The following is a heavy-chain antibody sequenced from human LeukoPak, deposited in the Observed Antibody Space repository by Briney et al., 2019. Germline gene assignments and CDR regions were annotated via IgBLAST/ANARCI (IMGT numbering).Heavy chain of an antibody. V-gene: IGHV1-18*04. J-gene: IGHJ4*02. D-gene: IGHD5-18*01. Sequence: ASVKVSCKASGYTFTSYYMHWVRQAPGQGLEWMGWISTYNGNTNYAQKLQGRVTMTTDTSTSTAYMEPRSLRSDDTAVYYCARDYSSYYFDYWGQGTLVTVSS. CDR1: GYTFTSYY. CDR2: ISTYNGNT. CDR3: ARDYSSYYFDY.